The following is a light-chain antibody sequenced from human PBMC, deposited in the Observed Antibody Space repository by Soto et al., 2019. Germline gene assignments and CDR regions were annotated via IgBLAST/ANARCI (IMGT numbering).Light chain of an antibody. J-gene: IGLJ1*01. V-gene: IGLV2-14*03. CDR1: SSDVGAYNF. CDR2: NVY. CDR3: SAYTVSRTYV. Sequence: QSALTQPASVSGSPGQSSTISCTGTSSDVGAYNFVSWHQQHPGKAPKLMIYNVYDRPSGISYRFSGSKSGNTASLTISGRQGEDEADYYCSAYTVSRTYVFGTGTKLTVL.